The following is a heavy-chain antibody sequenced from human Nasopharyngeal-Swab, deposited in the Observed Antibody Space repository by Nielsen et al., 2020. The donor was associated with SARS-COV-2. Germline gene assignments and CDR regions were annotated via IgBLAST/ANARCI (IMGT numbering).Heavy chain of an antibody. V-gene: IGHV3-21*01. Sequence: GESLKISCAASGFIFSNYSMIWVRQAPGKGLEWVSAISSSSTYIYYADSVKGRFTISRDNAKNTVYLQMNSLRAEDTAVYYCARDFDKTEDWGQGTLVTVSS. CDR2: ISSSSTYI. D-gene: IGHD3-9*01. CDR1: GFIFSNYS. J-gene: IGHJ4*02. CDR3: ARDFDKTED.